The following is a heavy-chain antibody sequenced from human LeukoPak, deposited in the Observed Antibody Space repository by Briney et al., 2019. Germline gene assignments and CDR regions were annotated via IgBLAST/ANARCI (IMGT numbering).Heavy chain of an antibody. D-gene: IGHD2/OR15-2a*01. CDR1: GFTFSGYW. J-gene: IGHJ4*02. Sequence: GGSLRLSCAASGFTFSGYWMSWVRQAPGKGLEWVANIKQDGSEKYYVDPVKGRFTISRDNAKNSLYLQMNSLRAEDTAVYYCARGPYFWSDYWGQGTLVTVSS. V-gene: IGHV3-7*05. CDR2: IKQDGSEK. CDR3: ARGPYFWSDY.